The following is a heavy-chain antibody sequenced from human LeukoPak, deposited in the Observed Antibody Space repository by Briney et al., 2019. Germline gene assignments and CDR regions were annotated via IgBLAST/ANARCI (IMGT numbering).Heavy chain of an antibody. J-gene: IGHJ4*02. CDR3: ARDTLGYGDRRYFDY. V-gene: IGHV3-21*01. CDR2: ISSSSSSYI. CDR1: GFTFSSYS. Sequence: GGSLRLSCAASGFTFSSYSMNWVRQAPGKGLEWVSSISSSSSSYIYYADSVKGRFTISRDNAKNSLYLQMNSLRAEDTAVYYCARDTLGYGDRRYFDYWGQGTLVTVSS. D-gene: IGHD4-17*01.